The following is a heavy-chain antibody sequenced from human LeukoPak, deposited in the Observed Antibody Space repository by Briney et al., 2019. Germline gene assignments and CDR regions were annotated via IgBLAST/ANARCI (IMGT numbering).Heavy chain of an antibody. D-gene: IGHD3-22*01. CDR1: GFTFSGSA. J-gene: IGHJ4*02. V-gene: IGHV3-73*01. CDR2: IRSKANSYAT. Sequence: PGGSLRLSCAASGFTFSGSAMHWVRQASGKGLEWVGRIRSKANSYATAYAASVKGRFTISRDDSKNTAYLQMNSLKTEDTAVYYCTRAALGYYYDSSGYCYYFDYWGQGTLVTVSS. CDR3: TRAALGYYYDSSGYCYYFDY.